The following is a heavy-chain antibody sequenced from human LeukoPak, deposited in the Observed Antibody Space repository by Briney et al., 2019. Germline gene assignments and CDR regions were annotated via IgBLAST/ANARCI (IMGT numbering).Heavy chain of an antibody. V-gene: IGHV1-2*02. J-gene: IGHJ4*02. D-gene: IGHD2-15*01. CDR1: GYTFTGYY. CDR2: INPNSGGT. CDR3: ATTVVVVALGPFDY. Sequence: GASVKVSCKASGYTFTGYYMHWVRQAPGQGLEWMGWINPNSGGTNYAQKFRGRVTITADESTSTAYMELSSLRSEDTAVYYCATTVVVVALGPFDYWGQGTLVTVSS.